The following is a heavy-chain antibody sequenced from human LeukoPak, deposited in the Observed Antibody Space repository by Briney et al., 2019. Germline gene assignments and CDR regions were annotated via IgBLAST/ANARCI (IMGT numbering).Heavy chain of an antibody. D-gene: IGHD3-10*01. CDR2: IWNDGSNK. CDR3: ARASGPFDY. J-gene: IGHJ4*02. V-gene: IGHV3-33*01. CDR1: GFTFSIYG. Sequence: GGSLRLSCAASGFTFSIYGMHWVRQAPGKGLGWVAVIWNDGSNKYYADSVKGRFTISRDNSKNTLYLQMNGLRAEDTAVYSCARASGPFDYWGQGTLVTVSS.